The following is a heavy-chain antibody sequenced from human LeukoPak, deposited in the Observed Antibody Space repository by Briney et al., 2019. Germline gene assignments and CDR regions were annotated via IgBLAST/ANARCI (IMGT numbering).Heavy chain of an antibody. Sequence: GGSLRLSCAASGFTFSTYWMSWVRQAPGKGLEWVANIKQDGSEKYYVDSVKGRFTISRDNSKNSLYLQMNSLRTEDTALYYCAKVVGATSGAFDYWGQGTLVTVSS. J-gene: IGHJ4*02. CDR3: AKVVGATSGAFDY. CDR1: GFTFSTYW. D-gene: IGHD1-26*01. V-gene: IGHV3-7*03. CDR2: IKQDGSEK.